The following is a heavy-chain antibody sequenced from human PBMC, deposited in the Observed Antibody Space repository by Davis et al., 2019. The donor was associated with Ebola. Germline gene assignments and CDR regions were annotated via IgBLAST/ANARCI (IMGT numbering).Heavy chain of an antibody. CDR3: AKDAGGPFDY. V-gene: IGHV3-30*02. CDR1: RFTFSSYS. J-gene: IGHJ4*02. D-gene: IGHD3-16*01. Sequence: GGSLRLSCAASRFTFSSYSMNWVRQAPGKGLEWVAFIRYDGSNKYYADSVKGRFTISRDNSKNTLYLQMNSLRAEDTAVYYCAKDAGGPFDYWGQGTLVTVSS. CDR2: IRYDGSNK.